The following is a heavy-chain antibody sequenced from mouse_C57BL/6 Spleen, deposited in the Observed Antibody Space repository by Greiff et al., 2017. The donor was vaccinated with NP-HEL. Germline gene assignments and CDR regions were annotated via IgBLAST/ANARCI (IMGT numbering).Heavy chain of an antibody. CDR3: ARGAPTGAMDY. CDR2: INPNNGGT. CDR1: GYTFTDYY. V-gene: IGHV1-26*01. D-gene: IGHD1-1*01. Sequence: EVQLHQSGPELVKPGASVKISCKASGYTFTDYYMNWVKQSHGKSLEWIGDINPNNGGTSYNQKFKGKATLTVDKSSSTAYMELRSLTSEDSAVYYCARGAPTGAMDYWGQGTSVTVSS. J-gene: IGHJ4*01.